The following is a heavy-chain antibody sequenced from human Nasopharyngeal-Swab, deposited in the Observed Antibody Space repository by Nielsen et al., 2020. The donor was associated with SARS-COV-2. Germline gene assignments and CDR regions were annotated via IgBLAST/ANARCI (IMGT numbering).Heavy chain of an antibody. J-gene: IGHJ3*02. D-gene: IGHD2-2*01. Sequence: GRQAPGQGLEWMGWMNPNSGNTGYAQKFQGRVTMTRNTSISTAYMELSSLRSEDTAVYYCARAVEFCSSTSCYSSAFDIWGQGTMVTVSS. CDR3: ARAVEFCSSTSCYSSAFDI. CDR2: MNPNSGNT. V-gene: IGHV1-8*01.